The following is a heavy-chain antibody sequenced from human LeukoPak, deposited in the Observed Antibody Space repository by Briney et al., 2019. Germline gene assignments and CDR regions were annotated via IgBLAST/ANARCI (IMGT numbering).Heavy chain of an antibody. Sequence: SETLSLTCAVYGGSFGGYYWSWIRQPPGKGLEWIGEINHSGSTNYNPSLKSRVTISVDTSKNQFSLKLSSVTAADTAVYYCARGGWYVQPRGQGTLVTVSS. CDR3: ARGGWYVQP. V-gene: IGHV4-34*01. CDR2: INHSGST. J-gene: IGHJ5*02. D-gene: IGHD6-19*01. CDR1: GGSFGGYY.